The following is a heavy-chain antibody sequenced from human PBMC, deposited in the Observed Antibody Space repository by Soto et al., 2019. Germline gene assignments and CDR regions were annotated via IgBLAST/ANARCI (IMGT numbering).Heavy chain of an antibody. CDR1: GFTVSNYA. J-gene: IGHJ5*02. V-gene: IGHV3-23*01. Sequence: PGGSLRLSCAASGFTVSNYAVTWVRQAPGKGLEWDSTISGSGGSTYYADSVKGRFTISRDNSKNTVYLLMNSLRAEDTAFYYCALSVRAISWFDPWGQGTMVTVSS. D-gene: IGHD3-10*01. CDR2: ISGSGGST. CDR3: ALSVRAISWFDP.